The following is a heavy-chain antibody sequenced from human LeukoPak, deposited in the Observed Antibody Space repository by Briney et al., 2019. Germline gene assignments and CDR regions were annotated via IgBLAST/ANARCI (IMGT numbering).Heavy chain of an antibody. J-gene: IGHJ1*01. V-gene: IGHV3-23*01. CDR3: ATITSMRVVLIS. D-gene: IGHD3-22*01. CDR2: ISVSATNT. CDR1: GFPFSSFD. Sequence: GGSLRLSCAASGFPFSSFDMTWVRQAPGKGLDWVSTISVSATNTYYADSVKGRFTISRDNSKNTLYLQMNSLRADDTAVYYCATITSMRVVLISWGQGTLVTVSS.